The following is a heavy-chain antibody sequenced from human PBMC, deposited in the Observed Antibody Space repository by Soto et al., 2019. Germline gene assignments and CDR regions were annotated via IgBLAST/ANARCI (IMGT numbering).Heavy chain of an antibody. CDR1: GYTFTGYY. J-gene: IGHJ5*02. D-gene: IGHD6-13*01. CDR2: INPNSGGT. CDR3: ARDSSSWYFSWFDP. V-gene: IGHV1-2*02. Sequence: ASVKVSCKASGYTFTGYYMHWVRQAPGQGLEWMGWINPNSGGTNYAQKFQGRVTMTRDASISTAYMELSRLRSDDTAVYYCARDSSSWYFSWFDPWGQGTLVTVS.